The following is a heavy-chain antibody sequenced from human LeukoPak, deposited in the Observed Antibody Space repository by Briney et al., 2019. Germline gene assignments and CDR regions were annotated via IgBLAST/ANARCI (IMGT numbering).Heavy chain of an antibody. CDR2: IYTSGYT. Sequence: SSETLSLTCTVSGGSISNYYWSWIRQPAGKGPEWIGRIYTSGYTVYNPSLKSRVTMSVDTSRNQFSLNLNSVTAADTAVYYCVRGHCSSSSCLTRYYYYYMDVWGKGTTVTVSS. CDR3: VRGHCSSSSCLTRYYYYYMDV. J-gene: IGHJ6*03. CDR1: GGSISNYY. D-gene: IGHD2-2*01. V-gene: IGHV4-4*07.